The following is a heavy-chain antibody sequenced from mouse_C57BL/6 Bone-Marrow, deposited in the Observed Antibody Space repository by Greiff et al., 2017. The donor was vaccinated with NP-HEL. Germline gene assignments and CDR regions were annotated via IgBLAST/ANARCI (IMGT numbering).Heavy chain of an antibody. J-gene: IGHJ1*03. CDR1: GFTFSSYA. CDR2: ISDGGSYT. Sequence: DVQLVESGGGLVKPGGSLKLSCAASGFTFSSYAMSWVRQTPEKRLEWVATISDGGSYTYYPDNVKGRFTISRDNAKNNLYLQMSHLKSEDTAMYYCARDHYYGSSHWYFDVWGTGTTVTVSS. V-gene: IGHV5-4*01. D-gene: IGHD1-1*01. CDR3: ARDHYYGSSHWYFDV.